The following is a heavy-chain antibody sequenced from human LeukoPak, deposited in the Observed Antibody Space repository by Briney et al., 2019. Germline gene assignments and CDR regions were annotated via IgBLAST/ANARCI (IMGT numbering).Heavy chain of an antibody. CDR1: GFTFSSYA. CDR3: ARVGGQQLVLSSYYFDY. D-gene: IGHD6-13*01. Sequence: PGRSLRLSCAASGFTFSSYAMHWVRQAPGKGLEWVAVISYDGSNKYYADSVRGRFTISRDNAKNSLYLQMNSLRAEDTAVYYCARVGGQQLVLSSYYFDYWGRGTLVTVSS. CDR2: ISYDGSNK. V-gene: IGHV3-30-3*01. J-gene: IGHJ4*02.